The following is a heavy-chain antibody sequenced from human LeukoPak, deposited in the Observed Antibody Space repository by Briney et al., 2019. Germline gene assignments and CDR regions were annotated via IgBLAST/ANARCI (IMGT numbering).Heavy chain of an antibody. CDR1: GFIFSNYA. J-gene: IGHJ4*02. Sequence: GGSLRLSCAASGFIFSNYAMHWVRQAPGKGLEWVALISYDGSDKYYASSVKGRFTISRDNSKNTLYLQMNSLRADDTAIYYCARTLRGYNYGDFDYWGQGTLVPVAS. CDR2: ISYDGSDK. CDR3: ARTLRGYNYGDFDY. V-gene: IGHV3-30-3*01. D-gene: IGHD5-18*01.